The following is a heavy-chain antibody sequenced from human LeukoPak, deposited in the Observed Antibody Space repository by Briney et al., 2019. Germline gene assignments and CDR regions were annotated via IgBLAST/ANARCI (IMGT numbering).Heavy chain of an antibody. CDR3: ARSPYGDYDPAVYYYMDV. D-gene: IGHD4-17*01. J-gene: IGHJ6*03. CDR1: GYTFTSYG. V-gene: IGHV1-69*13. Sequence: ASVKVSCKASGYTFTSYGISWVRQAPGQGLEWMGGIIPIFGTANYAQKFQGRVTITADESTSTAYMELSSLRSEDTAVYYCARSPYGDYDPAVYYYMDVWGKGTTVTISS. CDR2: IIPIFGTA.